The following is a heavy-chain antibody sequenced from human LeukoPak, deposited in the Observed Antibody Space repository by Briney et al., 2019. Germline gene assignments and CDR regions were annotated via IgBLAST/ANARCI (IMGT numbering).Heavy chain of an antibody. J-gene: IGHJ5*02. V-gene: IGHV2-5*01. CDR1: GFSLSTSGGG. Sequence: SGPTLVNPTQPLTLTCTFSGFSLSTSGGGVGWIRQPSGKALEWLALIYWNDDKRYSPSLKSRLTITKDTSKNQVVLTMTNMDTVDTATYYWARIVVVVAAGPNWFDPWGQGTLVTVSS. D-gene: IGHD2-15*01. CDR2: IYWNDDK. CDR3: ARIVVVVAAGPNWFDP.